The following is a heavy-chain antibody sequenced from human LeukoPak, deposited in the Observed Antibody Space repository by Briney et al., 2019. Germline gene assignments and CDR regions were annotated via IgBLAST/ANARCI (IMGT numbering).Heavy chain of an antibody. Sequence: ASVKVSCKASGYTFTGYYMHLVRQAPGQGLEWMGWINPNSGGTNYAQKFQGRVTMTRDTSISTAYMELSRLRSDDTAVYYCARDQYCSSTSCSQGYYYYYYMDVWGKGTTVTVSS. V-gene: IGHV1-2*02. J-gene: IGHJ6*03. CDR3: ARDQYCSSTSCSQGYYYYYYMDV. D-gene: IGHD2-2*01. CDR2: INPNSGGT. CDR1: GYTFTGYY.